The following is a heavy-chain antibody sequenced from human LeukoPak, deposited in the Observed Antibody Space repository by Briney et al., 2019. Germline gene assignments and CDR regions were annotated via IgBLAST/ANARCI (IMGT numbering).Heavy chain of an antibody. CDR3: ARWYYYDSSVYSRAFDY. CDR2: IIPIFGTA. D-gene: IGHD3-22*01. J-gene: IGHJ4*02. CDR1: GGTFSSYA. V-gene: IGHV1-69*01. Sequence: ASVKVSCKASGGTFSSYAISWVRQAPGQGLEWMGGIIPIFGTANYAQKFQGRVTITADESTSTAYMELSSLRSEDTAVYYCARWYYYDSSVYSRAFDYWGQGTLVTVSS.